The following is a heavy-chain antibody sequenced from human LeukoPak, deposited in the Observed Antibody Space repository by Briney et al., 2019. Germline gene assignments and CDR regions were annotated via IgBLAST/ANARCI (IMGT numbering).Heavy chain of an antibody. CDR3: AKGLSDAMIVVVITS. D-gene: IGHD3-22*01. J-gene: IGHJ4*02. V-gene: IGHV3-23*01. Sequence: GGSLRLSCAASGFTFSSYAMSWVRQAPGEGLEWVSAISGSGGSTYYADSVKGRFTISRDNSKNTLYLQMNSLRAEDTAVYYCAKGLSDAMIVVVITSWGQGTLVTVSS. CDR2: ISGSGGST. CDR1: GFTFSSYA.